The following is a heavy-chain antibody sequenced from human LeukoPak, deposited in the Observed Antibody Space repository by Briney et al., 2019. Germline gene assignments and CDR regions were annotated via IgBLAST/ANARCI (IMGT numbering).Heavy chain of an antibody. CDR3: ARGDPDISFGVAGEAFDI. J-gene: IGHJ3*02. CDR1: GFTVSSSY. CDR2: ISTSSSYI. D-gene: IGHD3-3*01. Sequence: GGSLRLSCAASGFTVSSSYLSWVRQAPGKGLEWVSSISTSSSYIYYADSVKGRFTISRDNARNSLYLQMNSLRAEDTAVCYCARGDPDISFGVAGEAFDIWGQGAMVTVSS. V-gene: IGHV3-21*01.